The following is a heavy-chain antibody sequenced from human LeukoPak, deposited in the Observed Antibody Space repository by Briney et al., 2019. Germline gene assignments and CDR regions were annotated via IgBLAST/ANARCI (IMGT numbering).Heavy chain of an antibody. V-gene: IGHV3-15*01. CDR2: IKSKTDGGTT. Sequence: GGSLRLSCAASGFTFSNAWMSWVRQAPGKGLEWVGRIKSKTDGGTTDYAAPVKGRFTISRDDSKNTLYLQMNSLKTEDTAVYYCTIEAYYDILTGYYHPFDYWGQGTLVTVSS. CDR1: GFTFSNAW. D-gene: IGHD3-9*01. J-gene: IGHJ4*02. CDR3: TIEAYYDILTGYYHPFDY.